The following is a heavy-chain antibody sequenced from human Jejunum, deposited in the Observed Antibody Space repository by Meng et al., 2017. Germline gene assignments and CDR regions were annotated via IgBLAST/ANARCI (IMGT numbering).Heavy chain of an antibody. D-gene: IGHD3/OR15-3a*01. V-gene: IGHV3-74*03. Sequence: EVQWVESGGDVGQHGGSLRLSCAASGCTFSGYYMHWVRQSPGKGLVWVSRINSDGSITKYADSVRGRFIISRDNAKNTVYLQMNRLRAEDTAVYYCARAGYDFWTGYSDYWGEGTLVTVSS. CDR2: INSDGSIT. J-gene: IGHJ4*02. CDR3: ARAGYDFWTGYSDY. CDR1: GCTFSGYY.